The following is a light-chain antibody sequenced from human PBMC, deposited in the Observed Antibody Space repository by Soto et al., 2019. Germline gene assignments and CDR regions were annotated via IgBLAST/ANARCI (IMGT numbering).Light chain of an antibody. J-gene: IGKJ5*01. V-gene: IGKV3-11*01. CDR1: QSVSNY. CDR2: DAS. CDR3: QHAGT. Sequence: EIVLTQSPSTLSLSPGERATVSCRASQSVSNYLGWYQQKAGQAPRLLIYDASNRATGIPARFSGSGSGTDFTLTIRSVVPTDFAVYYCQHAGTFGQGTRLEIK.